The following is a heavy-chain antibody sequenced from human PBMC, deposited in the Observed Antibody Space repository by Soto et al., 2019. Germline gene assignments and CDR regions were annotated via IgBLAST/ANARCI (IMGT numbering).Heavy chain of an antibody. D-gene: IGHD2-2*01. CDR3: ARAQGDYIVLVPAAPRWDYGMDV. J-gene: IGHJ6*02. Sequence: GASVKVSCKASGGTFSSYAISWVRQAPGQGLEWMGGIVPIVDTSTYAQKFQGRVTITADESTSTAYMELSSLRSEDTAVYYCARAQGDYIVLVPAAPRWDYGMDVWGQGTTVTVSS. CDR1: GGTFSSYA. CDR2: IVPIVDTS. V-gene: IGHV1-69*13.